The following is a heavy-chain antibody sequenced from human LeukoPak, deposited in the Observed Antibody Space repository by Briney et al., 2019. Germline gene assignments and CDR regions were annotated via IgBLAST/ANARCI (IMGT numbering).Heavy chain of an antibody. J-gene: IGHJ4*02. CDR3: AREPRWYYYDSASYYFDY. Sequence: PSETLFLTCTVSAGSISGHSWNWIRQPPGKGLEWIGDIYYSGSTRYNPSLESRVTISLDTSKNQFSLSLTSVTAADAAVYYCAREPRWYYYDSASYYFDYWGQGTLVTVSS. V-gene: IGHV4-59*11. D-gene: IGHD3-22*01. CDR1: AGSISGHS. CDR2: IYYSGST.